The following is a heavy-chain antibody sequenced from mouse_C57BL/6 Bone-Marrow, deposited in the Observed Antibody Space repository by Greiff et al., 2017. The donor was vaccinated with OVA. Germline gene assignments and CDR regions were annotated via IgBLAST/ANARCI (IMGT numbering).Heavy chain of an antibody. J-gene: IGHJ3*01. CDR3: ARPHDL. D-gene: IGHD2-1*01. V-gene: IGHV5-12*01. CDR1: GFTFSDYY. Sequence: EVMLVESGGGLVQPGGSLKLSCAASGFTFSDYYMYWVRQTPEKRLEWVAYISNGGGSTNYPDTVKGRFTIARDNPKNTLYLQMSRLKSEDTAMYYCARPHDLRGQGTLVTVSA. CDR2: ISNGGGST.